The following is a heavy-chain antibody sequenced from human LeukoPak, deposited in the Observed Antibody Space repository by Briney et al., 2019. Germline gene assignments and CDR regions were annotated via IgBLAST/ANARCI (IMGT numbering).Heavy chain of an antibody. Sequence: GGSLRLSCAASGFTFSDYYMTWIRQAPGKGLEWVSYISISGTTIYYADSVKGRFTISRDNAKNSLYLQMNSLRAEDTAVYSCARRFTVTTYDWFDPWGQGTLVTVSS. D-gene: IGHD4-17*01. CDR2: ISISGTTI. J-gene: IGHJ5*02. CDR3: ARRFTVTTYDWFDP. CDR1: GFTFSDYY. V-gene: IGHV3-11*01.